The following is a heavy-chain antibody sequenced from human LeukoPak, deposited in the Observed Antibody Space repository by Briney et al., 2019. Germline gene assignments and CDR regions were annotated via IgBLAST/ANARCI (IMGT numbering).Heavy chain of an antibody. Sequence: SVKVSCKASGYTFTGYYMHWVRQAPGQGLEWMGRIIPILGIANYAQKFQGRVTITADKSTSTAYMELSSLRSEDTAVYYCASPGGFTDYWGQGTLVTVSS. CDR1: GYTFTGYY. CDR2: IIPILGIA. J-gene: IGHJ4*02. V-gene: IGHV1-69*02. D-gene: IGHD3-10*01. CDR3: ASPGGFTDY.